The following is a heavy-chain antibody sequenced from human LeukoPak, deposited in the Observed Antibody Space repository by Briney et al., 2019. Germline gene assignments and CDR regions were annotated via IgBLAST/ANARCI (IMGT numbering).Heavy chain of an antibody. CDR1: GGSISSYY. CDR2: IYYSGST. V-gene: IGHV4-59*01. CDR3: ARGGEISIAAAGNMDV. D-gene: IGHD6-13*01. Sequence: SETLSLTCTVSGGSISSYYWSWIRQPPGKGLEWIGYIYYSGSTNYNPSLKSRVTISVDTSKNQFSLKLSSVTAADTAVYYCARGGEISIAAAGNMDVWGKGTTVTVSS. J-gene: IGHJ6*03.